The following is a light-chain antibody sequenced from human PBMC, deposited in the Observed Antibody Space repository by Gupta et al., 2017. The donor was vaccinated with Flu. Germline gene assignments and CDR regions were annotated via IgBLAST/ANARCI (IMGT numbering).Light chain of an antibody. J-gene: IGLJ1*01. CDR1: TSNIGANYD. CDR3: QSVESSRNDYV. V-gene: IGLV1-40*01. CDR2: GNV. Sequence: QSVLTQPPSVSWAPGQRVTISCTGTTSNIGANYDVHWYHHLPESAPKLLIYGNVDRPSGVPDRFSGSKYGSSAAIATTWLQAEDEADYYWQSVESSRNDYVFGTGTKFTVL.